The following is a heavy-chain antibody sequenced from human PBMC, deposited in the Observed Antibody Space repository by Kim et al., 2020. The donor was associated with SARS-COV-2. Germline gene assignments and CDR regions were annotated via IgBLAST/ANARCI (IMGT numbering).Heavy chain of an antibody. Sequence: GGSLRLSCAASGFTFSSYAMHWVRQAPGKGLEWVAVISYDGSNKYYADSVKGRFTISRDNSKNTLYLQMNSLRAEDTAVYYCAGSGPTAGTSGTLSGAWFDPWGQGTLVTVSS. CDR1: GFTFSSYA. D-gene: IGHD6-13*01. J-gene: IGHJ5*02. V-gene: IGHV3-30*04. CDR2: ISYDGSNK. CDR3: AGSGPTAGTSGTLSGAWFDP.